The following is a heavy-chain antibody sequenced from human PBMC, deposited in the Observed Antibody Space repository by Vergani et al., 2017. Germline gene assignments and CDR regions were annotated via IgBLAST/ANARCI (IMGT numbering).Heavy chain of an antibody. CDR2: IYTSGST. V-gene: IGHV4-4*07. CDR1: GGSISSYY. J-gene: IGHJ3*02. Sequence: QVQLQESGPGLVKPSETLSLTCTVSGGSISSYYWSWIRQPPGKGLEWIGRIYTSGSTNYNPSLKSRVTMSVDTSKNQFSLKLSSVTAADTAVYYCARSMYPGTSAAAFDIWGQGTMVTVSS. CDR3: ARSMYPGTSAAAFDI. D-gene: IGHD1-1*01.